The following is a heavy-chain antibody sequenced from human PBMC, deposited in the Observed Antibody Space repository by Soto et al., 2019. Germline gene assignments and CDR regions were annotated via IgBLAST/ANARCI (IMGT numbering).Heavy chain of an antibody. V-gene: IGHV1-3*01. Sequence: QVQLVQSGAEVKKPGASVKVSCKASGYTFRTYPMHWVRQAPGRGLEWMGWINAANGDTGYSRTFQDRVTISRDISASTAYMELSSLRSEDTAVYYCARKDYYGSGIYYFDHWGKGTLVTVSS. D-gene: IGHD3-10*01. CDR1: GYTFRTYP. J-gene: IGHJ4*02. CDR2: INAANGDT. CDR3: ARKDYYGSGIYYFDH.